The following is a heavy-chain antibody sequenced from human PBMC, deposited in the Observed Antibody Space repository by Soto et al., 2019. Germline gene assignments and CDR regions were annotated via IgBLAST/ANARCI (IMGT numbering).Heavy chain of an antibody. CDR1: GDSISSSSYF. J-gene: IGHJ4*02. V-gene: IGHV4-39*01. CDR3: ARHVGGSWYWKY. Sequence: SETLSLTCTVSGDSISSSSYFWGWIRQPPGKGLEWIGSFYYSGSTYFNPSLKSRVTISVDTSKNQFSLKLSSVTAADTAVYYCARHVGGSWYWKYWGQGTLVTVSS. D-gene: IGHD6-13*01. CDR2: FYYSGST.